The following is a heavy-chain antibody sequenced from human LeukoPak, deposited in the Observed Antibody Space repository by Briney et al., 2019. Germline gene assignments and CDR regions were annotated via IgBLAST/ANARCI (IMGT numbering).Heavy chain of an antibody. D-gene: IGHD6-13*01. CDR3: VKVTAAGFVDH. Sequence: PGGSLRLSCAASGFTFSSYAMSWVRQAPGNGLEWVSGIGWNSGGIVYADSVKGRFTISRDNAKKSLYLQMNSLGAEDTALYYCVKVTAAGFVDHWGQGTLVTVSS. CDR2: IGWNSGGI. J-gene: IGHJ4*02. V-gene: IGHV3-9*01. CDR1: GFTFSSYA.